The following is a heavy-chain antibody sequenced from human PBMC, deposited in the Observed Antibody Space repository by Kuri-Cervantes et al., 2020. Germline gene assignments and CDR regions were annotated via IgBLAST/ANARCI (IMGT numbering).Heavy chain of an antibody. CDR2: IYSSGST. Sequence: SETLSLTCSVSGGFISSYYWSWIRQPAGKGLEWIGRIYSSGSTSYNPSLKSRVNISVDKSKKQFSLKLSSVTAADTAVYYCARAALGYSFGYPFPFYMDVWGKGTTVTVSS. D-gene: IGHD5-18*01. CDR3: ARAALGYSFGYPFPFYMDV. V-gene: IGHV4-4*07. J-gene: IGHJ6*03. CDR1: GGFISSYY.